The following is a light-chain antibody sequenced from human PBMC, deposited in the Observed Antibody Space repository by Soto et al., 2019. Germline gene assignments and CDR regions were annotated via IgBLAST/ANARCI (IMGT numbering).Light chain of an antibody. CDR2: RAS. V-gene: IGKV1-5*03. CDR3: QQYSSNSA. CDR1: QSISSW. J-gene: IGKJ1*01. Sequence: DIPMTQSPSTLSASVGDRVTITCRASQSISSWLAWYQQKPGKAPKLLIHRASSLGTGVPSRFSGSGSGTEFTLTITSLQPDDFATYYCQQYSSNSAFGPGTKVDIK.